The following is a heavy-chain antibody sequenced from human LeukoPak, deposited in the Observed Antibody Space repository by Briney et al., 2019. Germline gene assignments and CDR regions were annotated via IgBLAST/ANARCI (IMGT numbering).Heavy chain of an antibody. CDR2: IGKDESEK. J-gene: IGHJ4*02. CDR3: ARHTSGQPFDY. D-gene: IGHD6-19*01. Sequence: GGALRLSCAGSGFTFSKYWMNWVRQAPGNALEWVGYIGKDESEKYYVDSVKGPFTITRANANNSLYLQMNSLRAEDTAVYYCARHTSGQPFDYWGQGTLVTVSS. V-gene: IGHV3-7*03. CDR1: GFTFSKYW.